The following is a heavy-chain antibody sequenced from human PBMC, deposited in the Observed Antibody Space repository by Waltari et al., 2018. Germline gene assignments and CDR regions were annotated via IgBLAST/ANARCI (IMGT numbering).Heavy chain of an antibody. D-gene: IGHD6-6*01. J-gene: IGHJ3*01. CDR3: ARVTVVARVSDVFDV. CDR2: IFVTGNT. V-gene: IGHV3-53*01. Sequence: EVQVVESGGDLIQPGGSLRLSCAASGFTVSDTYMTWVRQAPGKGLDWVATIFVTGNTHYADSVRGRFTISRDSSRNSVYLQMDSLRAEDTATYYCARVTVVARVSDVFDVWGQGTMITVSS. CDR1: GFTVSDTY.